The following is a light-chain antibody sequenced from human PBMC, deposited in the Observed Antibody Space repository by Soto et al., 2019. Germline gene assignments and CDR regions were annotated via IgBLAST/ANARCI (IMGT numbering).Light chain of an antibody. CDR1: QSISTY. V-gene: IGKV1-39*01. CDR2: AAS. Sequence: DIQITQSPSSLSASVGDRVTSTCRASQSISTYLHWYQQKPGKAPNLLIYAASTLQSGVPSRFSGSGSGTDFTLTISSLQPEDFATYFCQHGYSTPLTFGGGTKVDIK. J-gene: IGKJ4*01. CDR3: QHGYSTPLT.